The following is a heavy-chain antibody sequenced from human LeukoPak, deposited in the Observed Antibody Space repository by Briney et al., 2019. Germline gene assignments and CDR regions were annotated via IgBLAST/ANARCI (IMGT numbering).Heavy chain of an antibody. CDR1: GFTFSSYG. Sequence: SGGSLRLSCAASGFTFSSYGMHWVRQAPGKGLEWVAVIWYDGSNKYYADSVKGRFTISRDNSKHTLYLQMNSLRAEDTAVYYCARDLSYGSGSPTDYWGQGTLVTVSS. D-gene: IGHD3-10*01. J-gene: IGHJ4*02. CDR2: IWYDGSNK. CDR3: ARDLSYGSGSPTDY. V-gene: IGHV3-33*01.